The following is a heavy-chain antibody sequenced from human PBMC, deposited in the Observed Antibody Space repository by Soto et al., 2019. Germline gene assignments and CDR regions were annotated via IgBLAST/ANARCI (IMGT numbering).Heavy chain of an antibody. Sequence: QVQLVESGGGVVQPGRSLRLSCAASGFTFSSYGMHWVRQAPGKGLEWVAVIWYDGSNKYYADSVKGRFTISRDNSKNTLYLQMNSLRAEDTAVYYCARGASYYYGSGSYVPDYWGQGTLVTVCS. D-gene: IGHD3-10*01. CDR2: IWYDGSNK. V-gene: IGHV3-33*01. CDR1: GFTFSSYG. CDR3: ARGASYYYGSGSYVPDY. J-gene: IGHJ4*02.